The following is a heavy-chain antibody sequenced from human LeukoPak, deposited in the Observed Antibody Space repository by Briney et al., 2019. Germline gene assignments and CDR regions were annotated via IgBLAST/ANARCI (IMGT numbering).Heavy chain of an antibody. V-gene: IGHV4-30-4*01. J-gene: IGHJ4*02. Sequence: PSETLSLTCAVSGGSISSGDYYWSWIRQPPGKGLEWIGYIYYSGSTYYNPSLKSRVTISVDTSKNQFSLKLSSVTAADTAVYYCARTKEDILTGYYIAGWFDYWGQGTLVTVSS. CDR3: ARTKEDILTGYYIAGWFDY. CDR2: IYYSGST. D-gene: IGHD3-9*01. CDR1: GGSISSGDYY.